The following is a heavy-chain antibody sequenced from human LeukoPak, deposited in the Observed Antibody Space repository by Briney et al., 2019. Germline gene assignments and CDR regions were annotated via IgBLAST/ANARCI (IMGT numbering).Heavy chain of an antibody. D-gene: IGHD3-10*01. CDR3: ARGEYGSGSYHIDY. Sequence: GGSLRLPCAASGFTFSSYAMSWVRQAPGKGLEWVSFISSSSSYIYYADSVKGRFTISRDNAKNSLYLQMNSLRAEDTAVYYCARGEYGSGSYHIDYWGQGTLVTVSS. CDR2: ISSSSSYI. CDR1: GFTFSSYA. J-gene: IGHJ4*02. V-gene: IGHV3-21*01.